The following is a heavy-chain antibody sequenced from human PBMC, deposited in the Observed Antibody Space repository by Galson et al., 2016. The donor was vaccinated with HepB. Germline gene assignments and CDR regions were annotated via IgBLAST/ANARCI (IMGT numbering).Heavy chain of an antibody. J-gene: IGHJ4*02. Sequence: TLSLTCTVSGGSISSGTYYWSWIRQPAGKGLESIGRIYTSGNSNYNPSLKSRVTISIDTSKNQFSLKLSSVTAADTAVYFCAGLHYDILTGYYPGWGQGTLATVSS. CDR1: GGSISSGTYY. V-gene: IGHV4-61*02. CDR3: AGLHYDILTGYYPG. D-gene: IGHD3-9*01. CDR2: IYTSGNS.